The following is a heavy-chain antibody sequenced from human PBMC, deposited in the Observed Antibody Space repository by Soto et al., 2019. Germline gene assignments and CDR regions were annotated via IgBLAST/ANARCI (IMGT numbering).Heavy chain of an antibody. CDR2: ISYDGSYK. Sequence: QVQLVESGGGVVQPGRSLRLSCAASGFTFSSYGMHWVRQAPGKGLEWVAVISYDGSYKYYADSMKGRVTISRDNSKNTLYVQMNSLSDEDTAVYYCAKEGSVVATTPDFDYWGQGTLVTVSS. D-gene: IGHD5-12*01. CDR1: GFTFSSYG. CDR3: AKEGSVVATTPDFDY. V-gene: IGHV3-30*18. J-gene: IGHJ4*02.